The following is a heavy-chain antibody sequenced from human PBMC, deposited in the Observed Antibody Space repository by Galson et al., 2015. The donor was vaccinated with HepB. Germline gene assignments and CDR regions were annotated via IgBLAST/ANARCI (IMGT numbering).Heavy chain of an antibody. CDR2: ISYDGSNK. D-gene: IGHD5-18*01. CDR3: ARSNVDTAIQTPSDC. V-gene: IGHV3-30*04. J-gene: IGHJ4*02. CDR1: GFTFSSYA. Sequence: SLRLSCAASGFTFSSYAMHWVRQAPGKGLEWVAVISYDGSNKYYADSVKGRFTISRDNSKSTLYLQMNSLRAEDTAVYYCARSNVDTAIQTPSDCWGQGTLVTVSS.